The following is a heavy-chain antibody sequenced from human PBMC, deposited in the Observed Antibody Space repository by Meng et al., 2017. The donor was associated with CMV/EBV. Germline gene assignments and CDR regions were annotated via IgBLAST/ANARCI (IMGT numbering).Heavy chain of an antibody. Sequence: GESLKISCAASGFTVSINYMSWVRQAPGKGLAWVSIIYGCDSKYYADFGKGRFTIYRDNSKNTLYLQMGSLRAEDMAVYYCARVASNAVITGAFDIWGQGTMFTVSS. CDR3: ARVASNAVITGAFDI. J-gene: IGHJ3*02. D-gene: IGHD3-16*01. CDR1: GFTVSINY. CDR2: IYGCDSK. V-gene: IGHV3-66*03.